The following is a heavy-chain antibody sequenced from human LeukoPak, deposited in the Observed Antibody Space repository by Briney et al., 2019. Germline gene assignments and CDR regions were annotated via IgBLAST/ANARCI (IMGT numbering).Heavy chain of an antibody. J-gene: IGHJ4*02. CDR1: GGSFSAYY. V-gene: IGHV4-34*01. D-gene: IGHD3-10*01. CDR2: VNHSGSS. CDR3: ARGITVVRGLIPYFDK. Sequence: PSETLSLTCAVSGGSFSAYYWNWIRQPPGKGLEWIGEVNHSGSSNYNPSLKSRVTISGDTSKNQFSLKLSSVTAADTAVYYCARGITVVRGLIPYFDKWGQGTLVTVSS.